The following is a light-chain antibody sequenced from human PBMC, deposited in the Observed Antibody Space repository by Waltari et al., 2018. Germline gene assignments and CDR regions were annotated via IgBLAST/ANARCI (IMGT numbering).Light chain of an antibody. CDR2: EVS. J-gene: IGLJ2*01. CDR1: SNDVGGDSH. CDR3: ASYTGSDNSKI. V-gene: IGLV2-8*01. Sequence: QSALTQPPSASGSPGQSVTISCTGTSNDVGGDSHVSWYQRHPGKAPKVMIYEVSKRPSGGPDRFSGSKTGNTASLTVSGLQAEDEADYYCASYTGSDNSKIFGGGTKLTVL.